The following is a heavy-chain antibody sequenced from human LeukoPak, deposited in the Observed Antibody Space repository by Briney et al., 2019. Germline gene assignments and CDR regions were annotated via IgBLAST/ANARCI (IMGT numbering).Heavy chain of an antibody. D-gene: IGHD3-22*01. CDR3: AKARPMIVVGPYDY. Sequence: GGSLRLSCAASGFTFSSYGMHWVRQAPGKGLGGVAVISYDGSNKYYADSVKGRFTISRDNSKNTRYLQMNSLRAEDTAVYYCAKARPMIVVGPYDYWGQGTLVTVSS. J-gene: IGHJ4*02. CDR2: ISYDGSNK. CDR1: GFTFSSYG. V-gene: IGHV3-30*18.